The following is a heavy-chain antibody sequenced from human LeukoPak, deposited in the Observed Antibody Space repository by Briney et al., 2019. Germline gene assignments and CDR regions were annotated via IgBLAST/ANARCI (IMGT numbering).Heavy chain of an antibody. CDR2: INHSGGT. J-gene: IGHJ4*02. Sequence: PSETLSLTCAVYGGSFSGYYWSWIRQPPGKGLEWIGEINHSGGTNYNPSLKSRVTISVDTSKNQFSLKLSSVTAADTAVYYCASLSQWLVLDYWGQGTLVTVSS. CDR3: ASLSQWLVLDY. CDR1: GGSFSGYY. V-gene: IGHV4-34*01. D-gene: IGHD6-19*01.